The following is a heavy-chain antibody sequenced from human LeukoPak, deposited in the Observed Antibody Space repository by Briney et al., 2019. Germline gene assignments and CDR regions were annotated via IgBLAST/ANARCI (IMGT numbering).Heavy chain of an antibody. CDR2: IYYSGST. CDR3: ARGKTSIAAPFDP. J-gene: IGHJ5*02. D-gene: IGHD6-6*01. Sequence: SETLSLTCTVSGGSISSSSYYWGWIRQPPGKGLEWIGSIYYSGSTYYNPSLKSRVTISVDTSKNQYSLKLSSVTAADTAVYYCARGKTSIAAPFDPWGQGTLVTVSS. CDR1: GGSISSSSYY. V-gene: IGHV4-39*07.